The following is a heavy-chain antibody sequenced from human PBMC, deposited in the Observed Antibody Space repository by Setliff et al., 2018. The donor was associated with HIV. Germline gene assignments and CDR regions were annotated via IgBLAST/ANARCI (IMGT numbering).Heavy chain of an antibody. V-gene: IGHV4-34*01. J-gene: IGHJ5*02. CDR3: ARETRSFGGIDP. CDR1: GGSFSGYY. CDR2: INHSGIT. Sequence: KPSETLSLTCAVYGGSFSGYYWSWIRQTPGKGLAWIGEINHSGITKYNPSLKRRVTISVDTSKNQFSLKVRSVTAADTAMYYCARETRSFGGIDPWGQGTLVTVSS. D-gene: IGHD2-15*01.